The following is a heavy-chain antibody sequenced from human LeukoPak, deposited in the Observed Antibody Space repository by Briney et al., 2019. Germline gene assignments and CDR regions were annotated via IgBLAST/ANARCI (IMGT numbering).Heavy chain of an antibody. CDR2: ISDSGGST. D-gene: IGHD3-16*02. CDR1: GFTFSSYG. Sequence: GGTLRLSCAASGFTFSSYGMSWVRQAPGKGLEWVSAISDSGGSTYYADSVKGRFTISRDNSKNTLYLQMNSLRAEDTAVYYCAKGADYDYVWGSYLPEYYYYMDVWGKGTTVTIS. J-gene: IGHJ6*03. CDR3: AKGADYDYVWGSYLPEYYYYMDV. V-gene: IGHV3-23*01.